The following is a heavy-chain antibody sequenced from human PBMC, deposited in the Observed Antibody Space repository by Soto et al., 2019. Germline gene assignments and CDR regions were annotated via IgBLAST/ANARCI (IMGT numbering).Heavy chain of an antibody. CDR1: GGTFSTYT. CDR3: ARRLDDRADEGFDV. D-gene: IGHD3-16*01. Sequence: QVHLVQAGAEVRKPGSSVKVSCKLSGGTFSTYTIYWVRQAPGQGLEWMGRIIPLFGTTKYAQNFQDRVTITAEESTSTTYKELSSMRAEDTAVYYCARRLDDRADEGFDVWGEGTAVTVSA. V-gene: IGHV1-69*18. CDR2: IIPLFGTT. J-gene: IGHJ3*01.